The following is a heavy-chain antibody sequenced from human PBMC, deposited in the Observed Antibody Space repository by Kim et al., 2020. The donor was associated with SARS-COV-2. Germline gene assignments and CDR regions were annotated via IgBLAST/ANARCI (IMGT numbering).Heavy chain of an antibody. CDR1: GYSISSGYY. CDR3: ARGYCGGDCSLLWLAFDI. Sequence: SETLSLTCSVSGYSISSGYYWGWIRQPPGKGLEWIGSLYHGGSTYDNPSLKSRVTKSLDTSKNQFSLKLRSVTAADTAVYYCARGYCGGDCSLLWLAFDIWGQGTMVTVSS. D-gene: IGHD2-21*02. CDR2: LYHGGST. J-gene: IGHJ3*02. V-gene: IGHV4-38-2*02.